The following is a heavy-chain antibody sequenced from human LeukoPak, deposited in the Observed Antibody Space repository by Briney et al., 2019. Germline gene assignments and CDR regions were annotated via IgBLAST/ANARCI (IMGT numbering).Heavy chain of an antibody. CDR1: GFTFDDYA. D-gene: IGHD3-22*01. Sequence: GGSLRLSCAASGFTFDDYAMHWVRQAPGKGLEWVSLRSGDGSSTHYADSVKGRFTISRDNSKNSLYLQMNSLRTEDTALYYCAKDIGDYYYDSSGYSTYAEYFQHWGQGTLVTVSP. V-gene: IGHV3-43*02. CDR2: RSGDGSST. CDR3: AKDIGDYYYDSSGYSTYAEYFQH. J-gene: IGHJ1*01.